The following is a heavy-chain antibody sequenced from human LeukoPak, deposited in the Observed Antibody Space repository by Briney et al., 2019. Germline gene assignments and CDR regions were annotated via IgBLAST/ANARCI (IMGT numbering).Heavy chain of an antibody. CDR2: ISSSSHYI. V-gene: IGHV3-21*01. CDR1: GFPFSSYT. Sequence: GGSVRLSCAASGFPFSSYTMNWVRQAPGKGLEWVSSISSSSHYIYFADSVKGRFTISRDNAKNSLFLQMNSLRAEDTAVYYCVKEATGHFDSWGQGTLVPVSS. CDR3: VKEATGHFDS. D-gene: IGHD1-26*01. J-gene: IGHJ4*02.